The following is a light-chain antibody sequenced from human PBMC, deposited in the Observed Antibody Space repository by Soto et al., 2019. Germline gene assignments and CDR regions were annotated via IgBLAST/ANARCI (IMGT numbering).Light chain of an antibody. V-gene: IGKV3-20*01. J-gene: IGKJ1*01. CDR2: EAT. CDR1: QRVSSTY. Sequence: EIVLTQSPGTLSLSPGERATLSCRASQRVSSTYLAWYQQKPGQVPKLLIYEATTRATAIPDRFSGSGSGTDFTLTISRLEPEDFAVYYCQQYGSSRWTFGQGTKVDIK. CDR3: QQYGSSRWT.